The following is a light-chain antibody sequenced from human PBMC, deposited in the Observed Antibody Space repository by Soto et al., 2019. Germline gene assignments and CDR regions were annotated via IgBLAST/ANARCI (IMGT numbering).Light chain of an antibody. J-gene: IGKJ1*01. V-gene: IGKV3-15*01. CDR3: QYYGTSPQT. CDR2: GAS. Sequence: EIVMTQSPATLSVSPGERATLSCRASQPVNSNLAWYQQKPGQAPRLLIYGASTRATGIPARFSGSGSGTEFTLTISRLEPEDFAVYYCQYYGTSPQTFGQGTKVDI. CDR1: QPVNSN.